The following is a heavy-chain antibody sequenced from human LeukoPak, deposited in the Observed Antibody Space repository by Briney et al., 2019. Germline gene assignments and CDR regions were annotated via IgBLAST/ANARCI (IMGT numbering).Heavy chain of an antibody. CDR2: INHSGST. J-gene: IGHJ4*02. CDR1: GGSFSGYY. D-gene: IGHD3-10*01. V-gene: IGHV4-34*01. CDR3: ARAGLWFGEPNFDY. Sequence: PSETLSLTCAVYGGSFSGYYWSWIRQPPGKGLEWIGEINHSGSTNYNPSLKSRVTISVDTSKNRFSLKLSSVTAADTAVYYCARAGLWFGEPNFDYWGQGTLVTVSS.